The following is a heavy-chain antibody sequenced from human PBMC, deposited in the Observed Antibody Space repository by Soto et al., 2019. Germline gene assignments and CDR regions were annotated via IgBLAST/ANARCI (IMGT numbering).Heavy chain of an antibody. J-gene: IGHJ4*02. V-gene: IGHV1-46*01. Sequence: QVQLVQSGAEVKKPGASVMVSCKASGYTFTGSYIYWVRQAPGQGLEWMGVINPTTGGTSYAQKFQGRVTMTRGRSRSTVCMERTRLRSEDTAVYYCARGGAVQISWFGDGGDWGQGTLVTVSS. D-gene: IGHD3-10*01. CDR1: GYTFTGSY. CDR2: INPTTGGT. CDR3: ARGGAVQISWFGDGGD.